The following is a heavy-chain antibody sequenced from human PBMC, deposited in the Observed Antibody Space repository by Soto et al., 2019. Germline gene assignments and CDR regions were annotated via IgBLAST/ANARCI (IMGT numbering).Heavy chain of an antibody. D-gene: IGHD1-1*01. V-gene: IGHV4-59*08. Sequence: SETLSLTCTVSGGSISSYYWGWIRQPPGKGLEWIGYIFYSGITNYNPSLESRVTISVDTSKNQFSLKVNSVTAADTAVYYCARHYPIENNWNYFDYWGQGTLVTVSS. CDR2: IFYSGIT. CDR3: ARHYPIENNWNYFDY. J-gene: IGHJ4*02. CDR1: GGSISSYY.